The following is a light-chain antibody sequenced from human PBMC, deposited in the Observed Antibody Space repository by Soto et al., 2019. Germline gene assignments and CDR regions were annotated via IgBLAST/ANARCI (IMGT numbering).Light chain of an antibody. CDR3: CSYTSSSTLV. Sequence: QSVLTQPASVSGAPGQSITISCTGTSSDIGAYNYVSWYQQYPGKAPQLMIYDVTNRPSGISYRFSGSKSGNTASLTISGLQAEDEADYFCCSYTSSSTLVFGGGTKLTVL. CDR1: SSDIGAYNY. CDR2: DVT. J-gene: IGLJ3*02. V-gene: IGLV2-14*03.